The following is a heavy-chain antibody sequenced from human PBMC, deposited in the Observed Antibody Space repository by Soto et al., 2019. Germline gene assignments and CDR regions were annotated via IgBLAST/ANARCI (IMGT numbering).Heavy chain of an antibody. CDR3: ARGGIRVDHVDY. V-gene: IGHV3-48*02. D-gene: IGHD3-3*02. Sequence: GGSLRLSCVASGFTFSAYAMSWVRQAPGKGLEWVSGVSSSSWTKHYADSVRGRFTISRDNAKNSLYLQMNSLRDEDTAVYYCARGGIRVDHVDYWGQGTLVTVSS. CDR2: VSSSSWTK. J-gene: IGHJ4*02. CDR1: GFTFSAYA.